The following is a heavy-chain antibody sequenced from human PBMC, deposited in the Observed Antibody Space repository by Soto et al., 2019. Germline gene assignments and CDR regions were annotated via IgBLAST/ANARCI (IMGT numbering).Heavy chain of an antibody. V-gene: IGHV3-30*18. CDR1: GFTFSSYG. CDR3: AKTSAVKRRGSVAKPGIKSGGNGFDP. J-gene: IGHJ5*02. D-gene: IGHD1-20*01. CDR2: ISYDGSNK. Sequence: GGSLRLSCAASGFTFSSYGMHWVRQAPGKGLEWVAVISYDGSNKYYADSVKGRITISRDKSNNTLYLQMNSLGAEDTAVYYCAKTSAVKRRGSVAKPGIKSGGNGFDPWGQGTLVTVSS.